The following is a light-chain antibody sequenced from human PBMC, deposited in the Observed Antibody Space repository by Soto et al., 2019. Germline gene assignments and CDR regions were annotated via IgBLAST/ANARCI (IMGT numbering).Light chain of an antibody. CDR3: LLSYSGAQSWV. Sequence: QAVVTQEPSLTVSPGGTVTLTCGSSTGTVTYGHYPYWFQQRPGQAPRTLIFDTSNKHSWTPARFSGSLLGGKAALTLSGAQPEDEAEYYCLLSYSGAQSWVFGGGTKVTVL. V-gene: IGLV7-46*01. CDR1: TGTVTYGHY. J-gene: IGLJ3*02. CDR2: DTS.